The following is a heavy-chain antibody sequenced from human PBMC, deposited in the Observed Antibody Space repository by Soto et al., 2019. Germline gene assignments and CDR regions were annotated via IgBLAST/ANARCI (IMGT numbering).Heavy chain of an antibody. CDR3: ARRYGGYGGGVDY. Sequence: SETLSLTCTVSGGSVSSGDYHWSWIRQPPGKGLEWIGYIYYSGSSYYNPSLMSRVAMSVDTSKNHFSLKLRSVTAADTAVYYCARRYGGYGGGVDYWGQGTQVTVSS. CDR1: GGSVSSGDYH. CDR2: IYYSGSS. V-gene: IGHV4-30-4*01. D-gene: IGHD5-12*01. J-gene: IGHJ4*02.